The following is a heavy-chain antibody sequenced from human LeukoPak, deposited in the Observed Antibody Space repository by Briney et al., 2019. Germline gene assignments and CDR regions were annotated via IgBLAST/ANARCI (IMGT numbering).Heavy chain of an antibody. Sequence: SETLSLTCTVSGGSISSYYWSWIRQPPGKGLEWIGYIYYSGSTNYNPSLKSRVTISVDTSKNQFPLKLSSVTAADTAVYYCARGRPDDFWSGYYYYYYGMDVWGQGTTVTVSS. CDR3: ARGRPDDFWSGYYYYYYGMDV. CDR1: GGSISSYY. D-gene: IGHD3-3*01. V-gene: IGHV4-59*01. CDR2: IYYSGST. J-gene: IGHJ6*02.